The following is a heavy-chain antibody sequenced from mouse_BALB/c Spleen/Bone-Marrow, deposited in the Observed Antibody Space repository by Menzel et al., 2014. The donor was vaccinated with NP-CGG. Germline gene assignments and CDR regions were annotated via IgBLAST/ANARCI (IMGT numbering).Heavy chain of an antibody. Sequence: LVESGAELVKPGASVKLSCTASGFNIKDTYMHWVKQRPEQGLEWIGRIDPANGNTKYDPKFQGKATITADTSSNTAYLQLSSLTSEDTAVYYCARYYYGYYFDHWGQGTTLPDTS. CDR3: ARYYYGYYFDH. CDR1: GFNIKDTY. CDR2: IDPANGNT. D-gene: IGHD1-1*01. V-gene: IGHV14-3*02. J-gene: IGHJ2*01.